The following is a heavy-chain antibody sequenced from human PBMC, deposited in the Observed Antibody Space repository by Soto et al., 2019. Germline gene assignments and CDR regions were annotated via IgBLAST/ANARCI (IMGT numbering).Heavy chain of an antibody. V-gene: IGHV3-33*03. CDR2: IVADGTGL. J-gene: IGHJ4*02. D-gene: IGHD3-10*02. CDR3: SRDDVLPDNGISQ. CDR1: GFRFSNYG. Sequence: QVQLVESGGGVVQPGRSLRLSCAASGFRFSNYGMHWVRQAPGKGLEWLAVIVADGTGLHYADSVRGRFTISRDNSKKGLYLQVNDCGADGWARYVSSRDDVLPDNGISQWGQGTLVTVTS.